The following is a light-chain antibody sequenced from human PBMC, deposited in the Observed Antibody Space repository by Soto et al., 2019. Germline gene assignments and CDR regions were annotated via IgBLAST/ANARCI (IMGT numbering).Light chain of an antibody. Sequence: EIVLTQSPGTLSLSPGERATLSCRASQSVNSNHIAWYQQKPGQAPRLLIYGPSSRATGIPERFSGSGSGTDFTLSISRLEPEDFAVYFCHQFGSSPQTFGHGTKVENK. CDR3: HQFGSSPQT. J-gene: IGKJ1*01. V-gene: IGKV3-20*01. CDR2: GPS. CDR1: QSVNSNH.